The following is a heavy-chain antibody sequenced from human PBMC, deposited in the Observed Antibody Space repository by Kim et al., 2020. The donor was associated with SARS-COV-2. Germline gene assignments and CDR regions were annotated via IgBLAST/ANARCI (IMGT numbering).Heavy chain of an antibody. CDR2: VSFDGGNK. D-gene: IGHD6-13*01. CDR3: ARQILAAAGTGEFDH. V-gene: IGHV3-30*04. Sequence: GGSLRLSCEASGFTFNSHSMHWVRQAPGKGLEWVSGVSFDGGNKYYAESVKGRSTISRDNYKNTLYLQVNCLTTEDAAVYYCARQILAAAGTGEFDHWGQGTLVTLSS. J-gene: IGHJ4*02. CDR1: GFTFNSHS.